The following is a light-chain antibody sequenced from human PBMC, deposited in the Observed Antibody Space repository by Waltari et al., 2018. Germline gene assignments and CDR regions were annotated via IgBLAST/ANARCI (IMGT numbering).Light chain of an antibody. V-gene: IGKV1-39*01. CDR2: AAC. CDR1: QSISSY. J-gene: IGKJ2*01. Sequence: DIQMTQSPSSLSASVGDRVTITCRASQSISSYLNWYQQKPGKAPKLLIYAACSLKSGVPSRFSGSGSGTDFTLTISSLQPEDFATYYCQQSYSTPYTFGQGTKLEIK. CDR3: QQSYSTPYT.